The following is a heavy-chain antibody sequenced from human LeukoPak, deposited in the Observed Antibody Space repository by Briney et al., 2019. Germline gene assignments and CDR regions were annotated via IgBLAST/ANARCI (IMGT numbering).Heavy chain of an antibody. CDR2: ISSSGSTI. J-gene: IGHJ5*02. V-gene: IGHV3-48*04. CDR1: GFTFSSYG. CDR3: ARWFGDLYGWFDP. D-gene: IGHD3-10*01. Sequence: PGGSLRLSCAASGFTFSSYGMHWVRQAPGKGLEWVSYISSSGSTIYYADSVKGRFTISRDNAKNSLYLQMNSLRAEDTAMYYCARWFGDLYGWFDPWGQGTLVTVSS.